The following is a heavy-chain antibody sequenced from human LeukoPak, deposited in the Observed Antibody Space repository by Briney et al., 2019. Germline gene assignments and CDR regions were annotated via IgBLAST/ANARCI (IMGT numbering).Heavy chain of an antibody. V-gene: IGHV4-30-4*08. CDR3: ARGGVYYGDSPRGAFDI. CDR2: IYYRGCT. Sequence: PSQTLSLTCTVSGDSIDSGAHYWAWIRQPPGKGLEWIGYIYYRGCTSYNPSLKSRVTISVDTSKNQFSLRLTSVAATDTAVYFCARGGVYYGDSPRGAFDIWGQGTMVTVSS. J-gene: IGHJ3*02. CDR1: GDSIDSGAHY. D-gene: IGHD4-17*01.